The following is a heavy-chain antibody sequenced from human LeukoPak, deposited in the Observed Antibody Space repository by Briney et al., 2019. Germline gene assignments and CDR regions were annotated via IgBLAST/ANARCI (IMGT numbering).Heavy chain of an antibody. CDR1: GYTLTELS. D-gene: IGHD3-16*01. Sequence: ASVKVSCKVSGYTLTELSMHWVRQAPGKGLEWMGGFDPEDGETIYAQKFQGRVTMTEDTSAGTAYMELSSLRSEDTAVYYRATDLASLGSGWYFDLWGRGTLVTVSS. CDR2: FDPEDGET. J-gene: IGHJ2*01. CDR3: ATDLASLGSGWYFDL. V-gene: IGHV1-24*01.